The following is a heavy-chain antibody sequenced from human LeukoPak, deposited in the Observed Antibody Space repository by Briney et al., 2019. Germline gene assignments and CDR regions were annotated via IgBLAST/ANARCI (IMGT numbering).Heavy chain of an antibody. D-gene: IGHD3-3*01. CDR2: IYHSGST. CDR1: GYSIGSGYY. V-gene: IGHV4-38-2*01. CDR3: AVHLRFLEWSFDY. J-gene: IGHJ4*02. Sequence: SETLSLTCAVSGYSIGSGYYWGWIRQPPGKGLEWIGSIYHSGSTYYNPSLKSRVTISVDTSKNQFSLKLSSVTAADTAVYYCAVHLRFLEWSFDYWGQGTLVTVSS.